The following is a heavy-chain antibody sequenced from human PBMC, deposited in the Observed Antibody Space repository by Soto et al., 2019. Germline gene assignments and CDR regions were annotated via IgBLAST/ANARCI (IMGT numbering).Heavy chain of an antibody. Sequence: VGSLRLSCAASGFTFSSYSMNWVRQAPGKGLEWVSSISSSSSYIYYADSVKGRFTISRDNAKNSLYLQMNSLRAEDTAVYYCASDATADDAFDIWGQGTMVTVSS. V-gene: IGHV3-21*01. CDR1: GFTFSSYS. CDR3: ASDATADDAFDI. J-gene: IGHJ3*02. D-gene: IGHD2-21*02. CDR2: ISSSSSYI.